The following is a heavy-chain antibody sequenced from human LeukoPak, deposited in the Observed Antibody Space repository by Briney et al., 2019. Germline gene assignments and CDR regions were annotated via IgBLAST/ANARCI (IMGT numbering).Heavy chain of an antibody. D-gene: IGHD2-2*01. CDR1: GFTFSSYV. V-gene: IGHV3-23*01. CDR2: IGGSGGDT. J-gene: IGHJ4*02. Sequence: PGGSLRLSCAASGFTFSSYVLSWVRQAPGKGLQWVSAIGGSGGDTYYADSLKGRFTISRANSKNTVFLQMSSLRAEDTAVYYCARRGGLPAAPDFWGQGTLVTVSS. CDR3: ARRGGLPAAPDF.